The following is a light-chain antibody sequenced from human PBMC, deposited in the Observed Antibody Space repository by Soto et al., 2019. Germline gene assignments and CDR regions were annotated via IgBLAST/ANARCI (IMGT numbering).Light chain of an antibody. CDR2: RAS. V-gene: IGKV3-20*01. Sequence: VFSQSPGTLHSSPGESGTRSCRPSRRVAYSSLAWYQQQPGQAPRLLISRASSRATGIPDRFSGSGSGTDFTLTISRLEPEDSAVYYCQQYGTAPWTFGQGTKVDIK. CDR3: QQYGTAPWT. J-gene: IGKJ1*01. CDR1: RRVAYSS.